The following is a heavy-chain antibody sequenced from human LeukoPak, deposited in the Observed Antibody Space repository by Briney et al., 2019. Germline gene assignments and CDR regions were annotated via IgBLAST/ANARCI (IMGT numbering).Heavy chain of an antibody. CDR3: ARVDSGSYRFDY. D-gene: IGHD3-10*01. J-gene: IGHJ4*02. CDR2: IYYSGST. Sequence: PSETLSLTSTVSSGSVSSGSYYWSWIRQPPGKGLEWIGYIYYSGSTNYNPSLKSRVTISVDTSKNQFSLKLSSVTAADTAVYYCARVDSGSYRFDYWGQGTLVTVSS. V-gene: IGHV4-61*01. CDR1: SGSVSSGSYY.